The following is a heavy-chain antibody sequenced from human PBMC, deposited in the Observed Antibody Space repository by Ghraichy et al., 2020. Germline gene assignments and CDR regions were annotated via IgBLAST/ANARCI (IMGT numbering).Heavy chain of an antibody. Sequence: GGSLRLSCEASKFTFSIYAVSWVRQAPGKRLEWISYISSSSNNIYYADSVKSRFTISRDNAKNSLFLQMNSLRADDTAVYYCARDADAGGYYFGAFDIWGQGTVVTVSS. J-gene: IGHJ3*02. V-gene: IGHV3-48*01. CDR1: KFTFSIYA. D-gene: IGHD3-22*01. CDR2: ISSSSNNI. CDR3: ARDADAGGYYFGAFDI.